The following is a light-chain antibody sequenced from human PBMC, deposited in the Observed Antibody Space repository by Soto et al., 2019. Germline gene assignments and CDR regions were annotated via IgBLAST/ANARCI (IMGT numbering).Light chain of an antibody. CDR1: SSDVGGYNY. J-gene: IGLJ2*01. V-gene: IGLV2-14*01. CDR3: SSYTSNSAIVV. CDR2: DVS. Sequence: QSALTQPASVSGSPGQSITISCTGTSSDVGGYNYVSWYQQHPGKAPKLMIYDVSNRPSGVSNRFSGSKSGNTASLTISGLQAEDEAEYYCSSYTSNSAIVVFGGGTQLTVL.